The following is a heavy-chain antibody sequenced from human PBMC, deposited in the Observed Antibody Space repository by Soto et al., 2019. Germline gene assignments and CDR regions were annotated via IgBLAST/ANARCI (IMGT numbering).Heavy chain of an antibody. J-gene: IGHJ6*02. CDR3: AKSLIWGTKGGSDV. CDR1: GFRFSNYA. CDR2: IRADGGTS. D-gene: IGHD7-27*01. V-gene: IGHV3-23*01. Sequence: EVQLLESGGGLVQPGGSLRLSCAASGFRFSNYAMTWVRQAPGKGLEWVSSIRADGGTSFYADSVRGRFSISRDNSNNTLYLQMDGLRAEDTAIYYCAKSLIWGTKGGSDVWGQGTTVIVSS.